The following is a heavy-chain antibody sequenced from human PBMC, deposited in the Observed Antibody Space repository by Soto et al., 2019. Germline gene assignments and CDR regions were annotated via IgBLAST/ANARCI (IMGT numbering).Heavy chain of an antibody. V-gene: IGHV5-10-1*01. CDR2: IDPSDSYT. CDR1: GYSFTSYW. Sequence: GESLKISCKGSGYSFTSYWISWVRQMPGKGLEWMGRIDPSDSYTNYSPSFQGHVTISADKSISTAYLQWSSLKASDTAMYYCARLGVIAHYYYYGMDVWGQGTTVTSP. J-gene: IGHJ6*02. D-gene: IGHD3-10*01. CDR3: ARLGVIAHYYYYGMDV.